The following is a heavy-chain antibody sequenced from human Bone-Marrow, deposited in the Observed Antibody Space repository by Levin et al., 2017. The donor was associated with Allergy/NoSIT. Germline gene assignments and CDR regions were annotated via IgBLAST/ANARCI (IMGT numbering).Heavy chain of an antibody. D-gene: IGHD5-24*01. CDR1: GGTFSSYA. V-gene: IGHV1-69*01. Sequence: KISCKASGGTFSSYAISWVRQAPGQGLEWMGGIIPIFGTANYAQKFQGRVTITADESTSTAYMELSSLRSEDTAVYYCARGRWLQSYFDYWGQGTLVTVSS. CDR2: IIPIFGTA. J-gene: IGHJ4*02. CDR3: ARGRWLQSYFDY.